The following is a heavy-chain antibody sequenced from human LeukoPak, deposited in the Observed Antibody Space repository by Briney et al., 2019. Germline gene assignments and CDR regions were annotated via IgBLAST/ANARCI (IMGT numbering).Heavy chain of an antibody. CDR2: ISYDGSNK. J-gene: IGHJ5*02. Sequence: GRSLRLSCAASGFTFSSYAMHWVRQAPGKGLEWVAVISYDGSNKYYADSVKGRLTISRDNSKNTLYLQMNSLRAEDTAVYYCARGYRDFWSGSIVDPWGQGTLVTVSS. CDR1: GFTFSSYA. CDR3: ARGYRDFWSGSIVDP. V-gene: IGHV3-30-3*01. D-gene: IGHD3-3*01.